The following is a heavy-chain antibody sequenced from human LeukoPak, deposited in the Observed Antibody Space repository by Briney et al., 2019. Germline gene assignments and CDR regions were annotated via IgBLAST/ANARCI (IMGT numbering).Heavy chain of an antibody. CDR2: IYYSGST. CDR3: AGVTPALDAFDI. CDR1: GGSISSGGYY. Sequence: PSETLSLTCTVSGGSISSGGYYWSWIRQPPGKGLEWIGYIYYSGSTNYNPSLKSRVTISVDTSKNQFSLKLSSVTAADTAVYYCAGVTPALDAFDIWGQGTMVTVSS. D-gene: IGHD4-23*01. J-gene: IGHJ3*02. V-gene: IGHV4-61*08.